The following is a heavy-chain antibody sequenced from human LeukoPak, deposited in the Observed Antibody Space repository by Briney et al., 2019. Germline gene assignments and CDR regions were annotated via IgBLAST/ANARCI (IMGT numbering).Heavy chain of an antibody. J-gene: IGHJ2*01. V-gene: IGHV4-39*07. CDR2: IHYSGNT. CDR3: ARDLGANWGYFDL. Sequence: SESLSLTCTVSGASMSSRGYYWGWIRQSPGKGLEWIGSIHYSGNTYCDPSLKSQVTISVDTSKNQFSLNLKSLTAADTAVYYCARDLGANWGYFDLWGRGTLVTVSS. D-gene: IGHD7-27*01. CDR1: GASMSSRGYY.